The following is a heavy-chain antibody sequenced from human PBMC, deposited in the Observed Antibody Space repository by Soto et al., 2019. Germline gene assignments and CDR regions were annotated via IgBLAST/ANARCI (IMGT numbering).Heavy chain of an antibody. CDR1: GGSISSGGYY. D-gene: IGHD2-21*02. CDR3: ARETHELAYCGGDCYTHWFDP. V-gene: IGHV4-31*03. CDR2: IYYSGST. Sequence: SETLSLTCTVSGGSISSGGYYWSWIRQHPGKGLEWIGYIYYSGSTYYNPSLKSRVTISVDTSKNQFSLKLSSVTAADTAVYYCARETHELAYCGGDCYTHWFDPWGQGTLVTVSS. J-gene: IGHJ5*02.